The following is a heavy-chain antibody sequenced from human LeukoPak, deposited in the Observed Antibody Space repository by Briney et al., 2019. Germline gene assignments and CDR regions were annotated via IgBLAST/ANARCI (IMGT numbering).Heavy chain of an antibody. J-gene: IGHJ4*02. CDR1: GFTFSSYA. Sequence: GGSLRLSCAASGFTFSSYAMSWVRQAPGKGLEWVSAISGSGGSTYYADSVKGRFTISRDNSKDTLYLQMNSLRAEDTAVYYCAKEYYDFWSGYPHDYWGQGTLVTVSS. V-gene: IGHV3-23*01. D-gene: IGHD3-3*01. CDR3: AKEYYDFWSGYPHDY. CDR2: ISGSGGST.